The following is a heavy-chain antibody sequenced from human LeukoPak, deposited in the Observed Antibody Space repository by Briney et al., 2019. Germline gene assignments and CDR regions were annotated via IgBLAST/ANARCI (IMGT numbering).Heavy chain of an antibody. D-gene: IGHD1-26*01. CDR2: TRYDGSNK. Sequence: TGGSLRLSCAASGFTFSSYAMHWVRQAPGQGLEWVAVTRYDGSNKYYADSVKGRFTISRDNSKNTLYLQMNSLRAEDTAVYYCAKEYGVGATGYMDVWGKGTTVTVSS. V-gene: IGHV3-33*06. J-gene: IGHJ6*03. CDR3: AKEYGVGATGYMDV. CDR1: GFTFSSYA.